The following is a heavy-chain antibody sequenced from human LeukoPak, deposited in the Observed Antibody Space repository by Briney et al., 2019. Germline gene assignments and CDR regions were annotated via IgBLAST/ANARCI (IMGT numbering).Heavy chain of an antibody. D-gene: IGHD6-25*01. J-gene: IGHJ6*03. CDR3: TREQSSENYYYYYSRGV. Sequence: GGSLRLSCTASGFTFGVYAMSWLRQAPGKGLEWVGFISSKAYGGTTEYAASVKGIFTNSRDDSKSIAYLQMNSLKAEDTAVYYCTREQSSENYYYYYSRGVWGKGTTVTVSS. CDR1: GFTFGVYA. CDR2: ISSKAYGGTT. V-gene: IGHV3-49*03.